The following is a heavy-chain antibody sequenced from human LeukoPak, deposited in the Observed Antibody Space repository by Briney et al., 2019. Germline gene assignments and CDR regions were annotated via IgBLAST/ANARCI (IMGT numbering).Heavy chain of an antibody. CDR2: IYYSGST. V-gene: IGHV4-30-4*01. CDR1: GGSISSGDYY. CDR3: ARVTMVRGVIEVDY. Sequence: PSETLSLTCTVSGGSISSGDYYWSWIRQPPGKGLEWIGYIYYSGSTYYNPSLKSRGTISVDTSKNQFSLKLSSVTAADTAVYYCARVTMVRGVIEVDYWGQGTLVTVSS. J-gene: IGHJ4*02. D-gene: IGHD3-10*01.